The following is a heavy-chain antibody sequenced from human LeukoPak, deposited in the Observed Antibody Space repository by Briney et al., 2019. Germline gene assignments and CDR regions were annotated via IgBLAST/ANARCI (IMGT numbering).Heavy chain of an antibody. V-gene: IGHV3-23*01. CDR1: GFTFSNAW. CDR3: AKSPSAVVGATRGYFDY. D-gene: IGHD1-26*01. Sequence: GGSLRLSRAASGFTFSNAWMSWVRQARGEGLEWVSDISGSGGSTYYADSVKGRFTISRDNHKHTLYLQMNTLRAEDTAVYYCAKSPSAVVGATRGYFDYWGQGTLVPVSS. CDR2: ISGSGGST. J-gene: IGHJ4*02.